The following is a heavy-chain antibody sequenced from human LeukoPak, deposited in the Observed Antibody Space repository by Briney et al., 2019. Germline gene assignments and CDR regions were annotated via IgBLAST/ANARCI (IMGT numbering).Heavy chain of an antibody. V-gene: IGHV3-7*03. CDR3: ARVPGDSGCFDY. J-gene: IGHJ4*02. Sequence: GGSLRLSCAASGFTFSSYAMRWVRQAPGKGLEWVANIKRDGSEKYYVDSVKGRFGISRDNAKNSLYLQMNSLRAEDTAVYYCARVPGDSGCFDYWGQGILVTVSS. CDR1: GFTFSSYA. D-gene: IGHD3-22*01. CDR2: IKRDGSEK.